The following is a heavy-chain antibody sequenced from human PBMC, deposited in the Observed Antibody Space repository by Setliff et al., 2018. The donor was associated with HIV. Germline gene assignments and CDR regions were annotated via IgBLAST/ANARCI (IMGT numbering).Heavy chain of an antibody. CDR2: IYTSGNA. CDR1: GDSISSITYS. V-gene: IGHV4-31*03. CDR3: AADTGFYFDSTGYSTAFDI. Sequence: PSETLSLTCTVSGDSISSITYSWNWIRQLPGKGPEWIGHIYTSGNADYNPSLKSRLSISVDTSKKHFSLKLSSVTAADTAVYYCAADTGFYFDSTGYSTAFDIWGPGTMVTVSS. D-gene: IGHD3-22*01. J-gene: IGHJ3*02.